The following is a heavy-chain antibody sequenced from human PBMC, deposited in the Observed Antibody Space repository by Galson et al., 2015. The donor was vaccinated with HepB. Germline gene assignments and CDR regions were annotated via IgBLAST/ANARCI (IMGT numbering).Heavy chain of an antibody. CDR2: INTNTGNP. J-gene: IGHJ4*02. V-gene: IGHV7-4-1*02. D-gene: IGHD3-3*01. CDR1: GYTFTSYA. Sequence: SCKASGYTFTSYAMNWVRQAPGQGLEWMGWINTNTGNPTYAQGFTGRFVFSLDTSVSTAYLQISSLKAEDTAVYYCARGGVSTWRGPFDYWGQGTLVTVSS. CDR3: ARGGVSTWRGPFDY.